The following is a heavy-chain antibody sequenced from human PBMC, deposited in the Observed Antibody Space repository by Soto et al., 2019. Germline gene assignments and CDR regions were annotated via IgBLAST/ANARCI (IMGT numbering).Heavy chain of an antibody. V-gene: IGHV4-31*03. CDR2: IYYSGSN. Sequence: QVQLQESGTGLVKPSQNRSITCTVSGGSISSVGYYWSWIRQHPGKGLEWIGYIYYSGSNYYNPSLTGRVTISVDTSKNQFSLNLSSVTAADTAVYYWARESGYSDYWGRGTLVTVSS. CDR1: GGSISSVGYY. CDR3: ARESGYSDY. J-gene: IGHJ4*02. D-gene: IGHD3-3*01.